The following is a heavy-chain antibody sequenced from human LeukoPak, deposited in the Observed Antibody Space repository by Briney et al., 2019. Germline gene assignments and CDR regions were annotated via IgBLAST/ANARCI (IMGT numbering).Heavy chain of an antibody. CDR1: GYSFTSYW. V-gene: IGHV5-51*01. D-gene: IGHD2-2*01. CDR2: IYPGDSDT. CDR3: ARAIVVVPAAPYNWFDP. J-gene: IGHJ5*02. Sequence: AGESLKISCKGSGYSFTSYWIGWVRQMPGKGLEWMGIIYPGDSDTRYSPSFQGQVTISADKSISTAYLQWSSLKASDTAMYYCARAIVVVPAAPYNWFDPWGQGTLITVSS.